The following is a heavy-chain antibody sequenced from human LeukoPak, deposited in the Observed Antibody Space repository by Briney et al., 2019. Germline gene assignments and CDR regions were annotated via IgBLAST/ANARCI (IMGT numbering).Heavy chain of an antibody. Sequence: GGSLRLSCAASGFTFSSYSMNWVRQAPGKGLVWVSRINTDGSSTSYADSAKGRFTISRDNAKNTLYLQMNSLRAEDTAVYYCAISPSESTGFWGQGTLVTVSS. J-gene: IGHJ4*02. CDR1: GFTFSSYS. D-gene: IGHD4-17*01. CDR3: AISPSESTGF. V-gene: IGHV3-74*01. CDR2: INTDGSST.